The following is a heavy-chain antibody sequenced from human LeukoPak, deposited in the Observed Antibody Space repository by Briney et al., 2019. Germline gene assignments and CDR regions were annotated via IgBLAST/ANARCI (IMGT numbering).Heavy chain of an antibody. V-gene: IGHV4-34*01. CDR1: GESFSGYY. CDR2: INHSGST. J-gene: IGHJ1*01. Sequence: PSETLSLTCAVYGESFSGYYWSWIRQPPGKGLEWIGEINHSGSTNYNPSLKSRVTISVDTSKNQFSLKLSSVTAADTAVYYCVRDMTTMTTCYLQHWGQGTLVTVSS. CDR3: VRDMTTMTTCYLQH. D-gene: IGHD4-17*01.